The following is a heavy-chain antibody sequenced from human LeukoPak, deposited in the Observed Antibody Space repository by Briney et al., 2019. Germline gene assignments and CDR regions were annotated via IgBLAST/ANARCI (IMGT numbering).Heavy chain of an antibody. D-gene: IGHD6-13*01. Sequence: PGGTLRLSCAASGFTFSRYGMSWVRQAPGKGLEWVSVFSGSGGSTYYADSVKGRFTISRDNAKNTLYLQMNSLRAEDTAVYYCAVSSSSGSGYFDYWGQGTLVTVSS. CDR3: AVSSSSGSGYFDY. CDR1: GFTFSRYG. CDR2: FSGSGGST. V-gene: IGHV3-23*01. J-gene: IGHJ4*02.